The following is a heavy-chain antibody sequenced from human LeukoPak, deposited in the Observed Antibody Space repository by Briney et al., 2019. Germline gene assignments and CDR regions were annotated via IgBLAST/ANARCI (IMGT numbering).Heavy chain of an antibody. V-gene: IGHV1-2*02. CDR3: ARDRGYSGYDY. D-gene: IGHD5-12*01. CDR1: AYTFTGYY. Sequence: ASVKVSCKASAYTFTGYYMHWVRQAPGQGLEWMGWINSNSGATHDAQKFHGRVTMTRDTSISTAYMELSRLRSDDTAVYYCARDRGYSGYDYWGQGTLVTVSS. CDR2: INSNSGAT. J-gene: IGHJ4*02.